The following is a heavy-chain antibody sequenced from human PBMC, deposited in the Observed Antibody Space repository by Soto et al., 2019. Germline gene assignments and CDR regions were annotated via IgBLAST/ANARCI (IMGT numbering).Heavy chain of an antibody. V-gene: IGHV2-70*11. Sequence: SGPTLVKPTQTLTLTCTFSGFSLSTSGMCVSWIRQPPGKALEWLARIDWDDDKYYSTSLKTRLTISKDTSKNQVVLTMTNMDPVDTATYYCARIQGGWDPYYFDYWGQGTLVTVSS. CDR1: GFSLSTSGMC. D-gene: IGHD6-19*01. CDR2: IDWDDDK. J-gene: IGHJ4*02. CDR3: ARIQGGWDPYYFDY.